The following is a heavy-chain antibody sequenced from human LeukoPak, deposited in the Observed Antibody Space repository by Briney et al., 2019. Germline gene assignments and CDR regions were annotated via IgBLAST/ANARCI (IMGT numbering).Heavy chain of an antibody. CDR3: ARGSDYYDSSGLNYFDY. CDR1: GGSISSGDYY. J-gene: IGHJ4*02. Sequence: SETLSLTCTVSGGSISSGDYYWSWIRQPPGKGLEWIGPIYYSGSTYYNPSLKSRVTISVDTSKNQFSLKLSSVTAADTAVYYCARGSDYYDSSGLNYFDYWGQGTLVTVSS. CDR2: IYYSGST. D-gene: IGHD3-22*01. V-gene: IGHV4-30-4*01.